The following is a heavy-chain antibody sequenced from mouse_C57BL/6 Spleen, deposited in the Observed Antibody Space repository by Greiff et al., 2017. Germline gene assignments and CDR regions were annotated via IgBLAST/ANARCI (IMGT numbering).Heavy chain of an antibody. CDR2: MYPRDGST. D-gene: IGHD4-1*01. CDR3: ARTGTRYFDV. CDR1: GYTFTSYD. V-gene: IGHV1-85*01. J-gene: IGHJ1*03. Sequence: QVQLKHSGPELVKPGASVTLSCKASGYTFTSYDINWVKQRPGQGLEWIGWMYPRDGSTKYNELFKGKATLTVDTSSSTAYMVLHSLTSEDSAVYFCARTGTRYFDVWGTGTTVTVSS.